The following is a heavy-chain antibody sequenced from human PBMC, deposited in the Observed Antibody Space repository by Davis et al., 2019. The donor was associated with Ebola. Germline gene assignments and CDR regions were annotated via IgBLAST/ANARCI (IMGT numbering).Heavy chain of an antibody. J-gene: IGHJ4*02. CDR1: GYTFTSYY. CDR2: INPSGGST. Sequence: ASVKVSCKASGYTFTSYYMHWVRQAPGQGLEWMGIINPSGGSTTYAQKFQGRVTMTRDTSTSTVYMELSSLRSDDTAVYYCARNRAGGDWLTSSYFDYWGQGTLVTVSS. V-gene: IGHV1-46*01. D-gene: IGHD3/OR15-3a*01. CDR3: ARNRAGGDWLTSSYFDY.